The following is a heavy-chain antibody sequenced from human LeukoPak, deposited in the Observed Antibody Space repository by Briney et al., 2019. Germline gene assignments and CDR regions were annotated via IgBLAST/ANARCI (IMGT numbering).Heavy chain of an antibody. D-gene: IGHD2-2*01. V-gene: IGHV4-34*01. CDR2: INHSGST. CDR1: GGSFSGYY. CDR3: ARTTRLGYCSSTSCPRYYYGMDV. J-gene: IGHJ6*02. Sequence: SETLSLTCAVYGGSFSGYYWSWIRQPPGKGLEWIGEINHSGSTNYNPSLKSRVTISVDTSKNQFSLKLSSVTAADTAVYYCARTTRLGYCSSTSCPRYYYGMDVWGQGTTVTVSS.